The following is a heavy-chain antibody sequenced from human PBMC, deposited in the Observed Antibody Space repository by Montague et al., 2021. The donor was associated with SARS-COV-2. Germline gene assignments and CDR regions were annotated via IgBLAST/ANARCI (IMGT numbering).Heavy chain of an antibody. V-gene: IGHV4-34*01. Sequence: SETLSLTCAVYGGSFSGYNWSWIRQPPGKGLDWIGEINHSGSINYNPSLKSRVTISVDTSKNQFSLKLSSVTAADTAVYYCARVPDYYDSSGYYFDAFDIWGQGTMVTVSS. CDR2: INHSGSI. CDR1: GGSFSGYN. J-gene: IGHJ3*02. CDR3: ARVPDYYDSSGYYFDAFDI. D-gene: IGHD3-22*01.